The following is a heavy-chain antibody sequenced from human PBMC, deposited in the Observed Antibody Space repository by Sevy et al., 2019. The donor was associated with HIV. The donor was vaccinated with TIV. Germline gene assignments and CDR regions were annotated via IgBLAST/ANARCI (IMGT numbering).Heavy chain of an antibody. CDR2: ITSGGDYM. J-gene: IGHJ4*02. Sequence: GGSLRLSCVASGFTFTTYYMQWVRQAPGKGLEWVSSITSGGDYMNYADSMKGRITISRDNAKNSLYLQVNSLRAEDTAVYYCAREGYGSGNYPFDYWGRGTLLTVSS. V-gene: IGHV3-21*01. CDR1: GFTFTTYY. CDR3: AREGYGSGNYPFDY. D-gene: IGHD3-10*01.